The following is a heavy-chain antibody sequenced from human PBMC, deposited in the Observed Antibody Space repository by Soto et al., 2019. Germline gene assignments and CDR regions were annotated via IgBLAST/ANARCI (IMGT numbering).Heavy chain of an antibody. V-gene: IGHV4-34*01. Sequence: PSETLSLTCAVYGGSFSGYYWTWIRQPPGKGLEWIGEINHSGSTNCNPSLKSRVTISVDTSKNQFSLKLSSVTAADTAVYYCARDHYDFWGGSLDWFDPWGQGTLVTVSS. CDR3: ARDHYDFWGGSLDWFDP. CDR1: GGSFSGYY. J-gene: IGHJ5*02. CDR2: INHSGST. D-gene: IGHD3-3*01.